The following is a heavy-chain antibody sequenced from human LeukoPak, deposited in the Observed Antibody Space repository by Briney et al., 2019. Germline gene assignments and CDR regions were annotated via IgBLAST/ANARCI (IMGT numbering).Heavy chain of an antibody. CDR1: GGSISSYY. V-gene: IGHV4-34*01. CDR3: ARRSSGSYFAPFGY. J-gene: IGHJ4*02. Sequence: SETLSLTCTVSGGSISSYYWSWIRQPPGKGLEWIGEINHSGSTNYNPSLKSRVTISVDTSKNQFSLKLSSVTAADTAVYYCARRSSGSYFAPFGYWGQGTLVTVSS. CDR2: INHSGST. D-gene: IGHD1-26*01.